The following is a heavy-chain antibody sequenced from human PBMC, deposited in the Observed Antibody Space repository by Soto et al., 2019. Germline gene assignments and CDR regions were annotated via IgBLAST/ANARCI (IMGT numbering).Heavy chain of an antibody. CDR1: GYTFSDFD. J-gene: IGHJ6*02. CDR2: MNAKSGDT. CDR3: ARGNPFNSAGFAV. Sequence: QAHLEQSGAELKRPGSSVKVSCKASGYTFSDFDINWLRQASGQGPEWMGWMNAKSGDTFFAQRFQGKFKMTWDTSLSTAYREVGSLTSDDTAIYYCARGNPFNSAGFAVWGQGTTVAVPS. D-gene: IGHD2-21*01. V-gene: IGHV1-8*01.